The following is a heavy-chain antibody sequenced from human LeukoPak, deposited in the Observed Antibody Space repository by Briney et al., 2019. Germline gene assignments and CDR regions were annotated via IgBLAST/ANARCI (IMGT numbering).Heavy chain of an antibody. Sequence: SETLSLTCTVSGYSISSGYYWGWIRQPPGKGLEWIGNIYHSGSTYYNPSLESRVTVSVDTSKNHFSLQLSSVTAADTAVYYCAREDCSSTSCYGGDGWFDPWGQGTLVTVSS. CDR2: IYHSGST. D-gene: IGHD2-2*01. J-gene: IGHJ5*02. CDR3: AREDCSSTSCYGGDGWFDP. CDR1: GYSISSGYY. V-gene: IGHV4-38-2*02.